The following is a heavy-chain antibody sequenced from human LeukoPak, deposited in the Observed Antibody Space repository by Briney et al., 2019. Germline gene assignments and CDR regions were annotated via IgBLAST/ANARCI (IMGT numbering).Heavy chain of an antibody. Sequence: SETLSLTCTVSGYSISSGYYWGCIRQPPGKGLEWIGSIYHSGSTYYNPSLKSRVTISVDTSKNQFSLKLSSVTAADTAVYYCARVPLAYYCGGDCHDAFDIWGQGTMVTVSS. CDR1: GYSISSGYY. CDR3: ARVPLAYYCGGDCHDAFDI. V-gene: IGHV4-38-2*02. J-gene: IGHJ3*02. CDR2: IYHSGST. D-gene: IGHD2-21*02.